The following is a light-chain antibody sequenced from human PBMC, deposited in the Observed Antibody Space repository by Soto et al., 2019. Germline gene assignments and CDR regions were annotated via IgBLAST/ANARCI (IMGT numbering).Light chain of an antibody. V-gene: IGLV3-21*04. CDR3: QVWDSSSDHVV. CDR2: YDS. Sequence: SYELTQPPSVSVAPGKTARITCGGNNIGSKSVHGYQQKQGQAPVLVIYYDSDRPSGIPERFSGSTSGNTATLTISRVEAGDEADYYCQVWDSSSDHVVFGGGTKLTVL. CDR1: NIGSKS. J-gene: IGLJ2*01.